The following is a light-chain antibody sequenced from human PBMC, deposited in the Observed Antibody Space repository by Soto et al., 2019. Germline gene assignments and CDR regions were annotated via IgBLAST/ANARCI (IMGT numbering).Light chain of an antibody. CDR1: QSVSSSY. CDR3: QQYGSSPPYT. V-gene: IGKV3-20*01. CDR2: GAS. J-gene: IGKJ2*01. Sequence: EIVLTQSPGTLSLSPGERATLSCRASQSVSSSYLAWYQQKPGQAPRLLINGASSRATGIPDRFSGSGSGTDFTLTISRLEPEDSAVYYCQQYGSSPPYTFGQGTKLEIK.